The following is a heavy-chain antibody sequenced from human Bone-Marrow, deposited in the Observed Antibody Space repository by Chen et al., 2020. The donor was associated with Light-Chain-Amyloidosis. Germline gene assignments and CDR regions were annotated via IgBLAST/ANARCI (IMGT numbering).Heavy chain of an antibody. J-gene: IGHJ4*02. CDR2: IYPDDSDA. CDR1: GYTFPNYW. Sequence: EVQLEQSGPEVKKPGESLKISCKGSGYTFPNYWIGWVRQMPGKGLEWMGFIYPDDSDARYSPSFEGQVTIQADKSITPAYLQWRSLKASDTAMYYCARRRDGYNFDYWGQGTLVTVSS. D-gene: IGHD5-12*01. V-gene: IGHV5-51*01. CDR3: ARRRDGYNFDY.